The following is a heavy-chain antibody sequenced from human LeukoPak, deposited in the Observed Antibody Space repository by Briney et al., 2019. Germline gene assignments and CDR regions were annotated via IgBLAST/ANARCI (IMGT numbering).Heavy chain of an antibody. D-gene: IGHD3-10*01. CDR3: ARDRASPKAFDI. Sequence: PSETLSLTCTVSGGSISSGDYYWSWIRQPPGKGLEWIGYIYYSGSTYYNPFLKSRVTISVDTSKNQFSLKLSSVTAADTAVYYCARDRASPKAFDIWGQGTMVTVSS. V-gene: IGHV4-30-4*08. J-gene: IGHJ3*02. CDR1: GGSISSGDYY. CDR2: IYYSGST.